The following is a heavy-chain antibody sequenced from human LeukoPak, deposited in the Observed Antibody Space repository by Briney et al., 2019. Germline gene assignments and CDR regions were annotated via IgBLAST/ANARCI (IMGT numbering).Heavy chain of an antibody. Sequence: GGSLRLSCSASGFTLGGWVVSWFRQAPGKGVDWVGFIRSKPYGCTTEYAASVKGRFTISRDDAESIAYLQMNSLKTEDTGVYYCTRGSDTVFGVSRDGFDYWGQGTLVTVSS. CDR2: IRSKPYGCTT. V-gene: IGHV3-49*03. J-gene: IGHJ4*02. CDR3: TRGSDTVFGVSRDGFDY. D-gene: IGHD3-3*01. CDR1: GFTLGGWV.